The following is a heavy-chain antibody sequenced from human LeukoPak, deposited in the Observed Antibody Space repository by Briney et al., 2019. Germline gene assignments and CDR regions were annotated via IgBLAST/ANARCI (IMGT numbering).Heavy chain of an antibody. CDR3: ARDPVTIFGVVIIGVDAFNI. CDR1: GGSISSYY. V-gene: IGHV4-4*07. D-gene: IGHD3-3*01. J-gene: IGHJ3*02. Sequence: PSETLSLTCTVSGGSISSYYWSWIRQPAGKGLEWIGRIYTSGSTNYNPSLKSRVTMSVDTSNNQFSLKLSSVTAADTAVYYCARDPVTIFGVVIIGVDAFNIWGQGTMVTVSS. CDR2: IYTSGST.